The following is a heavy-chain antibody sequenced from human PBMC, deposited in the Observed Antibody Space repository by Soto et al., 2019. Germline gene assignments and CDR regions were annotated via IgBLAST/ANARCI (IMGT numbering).Heavy chain of an antibody. CDR3: ASQYSTAAGNYYYYGMDV. CDR1: AYTFTSYW. D-gene: IGHD6-13*01. J-gene: IGHJ6*02. CDR2: IDPSDSYT. V-gene: IGHV5-10-1*01. Sequence: LGESLKISCKISAYTFTSYWITWVRQMPGKGLEWMGRIDPSDSYTNYSPSFQGHVSISADKSISTAYLQWSSLKASDTALYYCASQYSTAAGNYYYYGMDVWGQGTTVTVSS.